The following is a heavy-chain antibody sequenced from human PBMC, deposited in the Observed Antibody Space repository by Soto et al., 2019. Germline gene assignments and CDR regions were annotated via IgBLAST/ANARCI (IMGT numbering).Heavy chain of an antibody. CDR2: IYHSGST. D-gene: IGHD6-13*01. CDR3: ARDPKRYSSFDY. V-gene: IGHV4-38-2*02. J-gene: IGHJ4*02. Sequence: KPSETLSLTCAVPGYSISSGYYWGWIRQPPGKGLEWIGSIYHSGSTYYNPSLKSRVTISVDTSKNQFSLKLSSVTAADTAVYYCARDPKRYSSFDYWRQGTLVTVSS. CDR1: GYSISSGYY.